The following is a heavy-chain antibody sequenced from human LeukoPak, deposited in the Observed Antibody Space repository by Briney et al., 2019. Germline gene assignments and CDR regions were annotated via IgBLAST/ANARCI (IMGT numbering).Heavy chain of an antibody. D-gene: IGHD2-15*01. CDR2: INSDGSST. J-gene: IGHJ1*01. Sequence: GGSLRLSCAASGFTFSSYWMHWVRQAPGKGLVWVSRINSDGSSTSYADSVKGRFTISRDNAKNTLYPQMNSLRAEDTAVYYCARDVGYCSGGSCYGYFQHWGQGTLVTVSS. CDR3: ARDVGYCSGGSCYGYFQH. CDR1: GFTFSSYW. V-gene: IGHV3-74*01.